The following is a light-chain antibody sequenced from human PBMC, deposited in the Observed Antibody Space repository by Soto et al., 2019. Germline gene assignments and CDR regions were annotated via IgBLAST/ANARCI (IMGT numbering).Light chain of an antibody. J-gene: IGLJ3*02. CDR2: LNSDGSH. CDR3: QTWGTGIHGNWV. CDR1: SGHTTYA. Sequence: QSVLTQSPSASASLGASVKLTSTLSSGHTTYAIAWHQQQPEKGPRYLMKLNSDGSHSKGDGIPDRFSGSSSGAERYLTISSLQSEDEADYYCQTWGTGIHGNWVFGGGTKLTVL. V-gene: IGLV4-69*01.